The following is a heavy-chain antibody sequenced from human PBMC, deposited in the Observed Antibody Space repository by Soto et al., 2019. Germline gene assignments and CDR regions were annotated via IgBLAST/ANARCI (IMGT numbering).Heavy chain of an antibody. CDR3: ARGSGFQAGVHGY. Sequence: EVQLVESGGGLVQPGGSLRLSCAASGFSFSSYWMHWVRQAPGRGLMWVSRINTDGTSTSYADSVKGRFTISRDNGKNTLYLQMNSLRAEDTAVYYCARGSGFQAGVHGYWCQGILITVSS. J-gene: IGHJ4*02. CDR2: INTDGTST. CDR1: GFSFSSYW. D-gene: IGHD6-25*01. V-gene: IGHV3-74*01.